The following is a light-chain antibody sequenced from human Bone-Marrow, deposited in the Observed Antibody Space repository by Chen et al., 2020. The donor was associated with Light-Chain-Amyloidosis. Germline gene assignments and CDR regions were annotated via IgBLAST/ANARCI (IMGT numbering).Light chain of an antibody. CDR2: RTH. CDR3: AAWDDSLGGWV. V-gene: IGLV1-47*01. J-gene: IGLJ3*02. CDR1: RSNIGPNS. Sequence: QSVLTQPPSASGTPGQRVTISCSGSRSNIGPNSVFWYQQLPGTAPKLLIYRTHQRPSGVPDRFSGAKSGTSAPLAISGLRSEDEADYYCAAWDDSLGGWVFGGGTKLTVL.